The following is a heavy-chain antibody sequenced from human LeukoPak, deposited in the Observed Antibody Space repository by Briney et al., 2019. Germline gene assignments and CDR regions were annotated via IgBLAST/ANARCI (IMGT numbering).Heavy chain of an antibody. CDR3: ARLQLGITIFGVVSPPDV. CDR1: GFTFDDYG. Sequence: PGGSLRLSCAASGFTFDDYGMSWVRQVPGKGLEWVSGINWNGGSTGYVDSVKGRFTISRDNAKNSLYLKMNSLRAEDTALYYCARLQLGITIFGVVSPPDVWGKGTTVTVSS. V-gene: IGHV3-20*04. CDR2: INWNGGST. D-gene: IGHD3-3*01. J-gene: IGHJ6*04.